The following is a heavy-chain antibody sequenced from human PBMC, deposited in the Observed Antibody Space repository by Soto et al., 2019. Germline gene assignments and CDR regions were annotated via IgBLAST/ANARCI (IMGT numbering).Heavy chain of an antibody. CDR1: GFILSDCA. D-gene: IGHD7-27*01. CDR2: ISSSSVI. V-gene: IGHV3-48*01. J-gene: IGHJ6*03. Sequence: EVQLVESGGGLVQPGGSLRLSCATSGFILSDCAMNWVRQAPGKGLEWVSHISSSSVIDYADSVKGRFTVSRDNARNSLYLQMNSLRAEDTAVYYCARDLSWGSNWYYYMDVWGKGTTVTVSS. CDR3: ARDLSWGSNWYYYMDV.